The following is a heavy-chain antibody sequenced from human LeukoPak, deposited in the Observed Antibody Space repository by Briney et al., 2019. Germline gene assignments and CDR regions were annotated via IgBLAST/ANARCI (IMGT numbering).Heavy chain of an antibody. Sequence: SETLSLTCTVSGGSISSSSYYWGWIRQPPGKGLEWIGSIYYSGSTYYNPSLKSRVTISVDTSKNQFSLQLNSVTPEDTAVYYCAMTYYDSSGYIPGVSWWFDPWGQGTLVTVSS. V-gene: IGHV4-39*07. CDR3: AMTYYDSSGYIPGVSWWFDP. D-gene: IGHD3-22*01. CDR2: IYYSGST. CDR1: GGSISSSSYY. J-gene: IGHJ5*02.